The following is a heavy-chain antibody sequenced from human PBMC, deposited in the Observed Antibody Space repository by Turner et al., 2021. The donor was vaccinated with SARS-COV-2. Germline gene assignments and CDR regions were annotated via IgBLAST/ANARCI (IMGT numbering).Heavy chain of an antibody. Sequence: QVQLQQWGAGLLKLPETLSLTCAVDGGSFSGYYWSWTRQPPGKGLEWSGEINHSGSNNYNPSLKSRVTISVDTSKNQFSLKLSSVTAADTAVYYCARDPYAVTGPFDYWGQGTLVTVSS. CDR2: INHSGSN. V-gene: IGHV4-34*01. J-gene: IGHJ4*02. CDR3: ARDPYAVTGPFDY. D-gene: IGHD2-21*02. CDR1: GGSFSGYY.